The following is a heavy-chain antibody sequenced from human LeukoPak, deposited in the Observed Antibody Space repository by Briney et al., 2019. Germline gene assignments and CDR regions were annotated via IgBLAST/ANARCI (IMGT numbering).Heavy chain of an antibody. CDR2: IIPILGIA. D-gene: IGHD3-3*01. CDR3: ARDYDFWSGYYMRRFDP. CDR1: GGTFSSYA. Sequence: GSSAKVSCKASGGTFSSYAISWVRQAPGQGLEWMGRIIPILGIANYAQKFQGRVTITADKSTSTAYMELSSLRSEDTAVYYCARDYDFWSGYYMRRFDPWGQGTLVTVSS. J-gene: IGHJ5*02. V-gene: IGHV1-69*04.